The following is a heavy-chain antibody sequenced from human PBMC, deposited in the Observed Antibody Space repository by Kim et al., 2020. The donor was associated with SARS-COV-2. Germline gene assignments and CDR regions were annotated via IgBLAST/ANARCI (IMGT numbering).Heavy chain of an antibody. D-gene: IGHD2-2*01. V-gene: IGHV3-23*01. CDR1: GFTFSSYA. CDR2: ISGSGGST. CDR3: AKRTPGQYQLLQDDAFDI. Sequence: GGSLRLSCAASGFTFSSYAMSWVRQAPGKGLEWVSAISGSGGSTYYADSVKGRFTISRDNSKNTLYLQMNSLRAEDTAVYYCAKRTPGQYQLLQDDAFDIWGQGTMVTVSS. J-gene: IGHJ3*02.